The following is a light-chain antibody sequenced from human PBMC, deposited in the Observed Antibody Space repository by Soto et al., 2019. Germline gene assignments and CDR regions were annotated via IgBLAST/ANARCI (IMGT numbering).Light chain of an antibody. V-gene: IGKV3-15*01. J-gene: IGKJ1*01. CDR2: GAS. Sequence: EIVMTQSPATLSVSPGERATLSCRASQSVSSNLAWYQQKPGQAPRLLIYGASTRATGIPARFSGSGSGIEFILTISSLQAEDFAVYYCQQYKNGWSFGQGTKVEIK. CDR3: QQYKNGWS. CDR1: QSVSSN.